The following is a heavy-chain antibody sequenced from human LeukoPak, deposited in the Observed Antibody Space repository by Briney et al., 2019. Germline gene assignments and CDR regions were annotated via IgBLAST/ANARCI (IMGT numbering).Heavy chain of an antibody. D-gene: IGHD3-22*01. Sequence: PSETLSLTCTVSGGSISSYSWSWIRQAPGKGLEWIAYIYYSGSTNYNPSLKSRVTISVDTSKNQFSLKQSSVTAADTAVYYCARVVYYDSTPRWFDPWGQGTLVTVSS. CDR2: IYYSGST. J-gene: IGHJ5*02. V-gene: IGHV4-59*01. CDR1: GGSISSYS. CDR3: ARVVYYDSTPRWFDP.